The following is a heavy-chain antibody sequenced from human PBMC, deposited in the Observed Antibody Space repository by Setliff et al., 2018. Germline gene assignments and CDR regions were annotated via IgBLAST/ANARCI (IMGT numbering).Heavy chain of an antibody. CDR2: IFYTGST. V-gene: IGHV4-39*01. CDR3: ARSEGRRDGYNW. CDR1: NGPISSGNYF. Sequence: SETLSLTCTVSNGPISSGNYFWGWIRQPPGKGLEWRGSIFYTGSTYYSPSLKSRVTMSIDTSKNQFSLKLSSVTAADTAVYYCARSEGRRDGYNWWGQGTLVTVSS. J-gene: IGHJ4*02. D-gene: IGHD5-12*01.